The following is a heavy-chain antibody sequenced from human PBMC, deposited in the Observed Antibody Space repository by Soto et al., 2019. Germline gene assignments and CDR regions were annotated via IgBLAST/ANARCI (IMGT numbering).Heavy chain of an antibody. CDR1: GFTFSSYW. D-gene: IGHD3-3*01. Sequence: GGSLRLSCAASGFTFSSYWMSWVRQAPGKGLEWVANIKQDGSEKYYVDSVKGRFTISRDNAKNSLYLQMNSLRAEDTAVYYCARGFLEWLYYYYYYYMDVWGKGTTVTVSS. CDR3: ARGFLEWLYYYYYYYMDV. J-gene: IGHJ6*03. CDR2: IKQDGSEK. V-gene: IGHV3-7*01.